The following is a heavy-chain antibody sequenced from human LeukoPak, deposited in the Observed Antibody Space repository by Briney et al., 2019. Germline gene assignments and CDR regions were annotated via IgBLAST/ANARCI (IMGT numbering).Heavy chain of an antibody. V-gene: IGHV4-34*01. CDR2: ISHSGTT. CDR1: GGSFSDYQ. Sequence: SETLSLTCAVSGGSFSDYQWNWIRQSPGKGLEWLGEISHSGTTTYNPSLKSRVTISVDTSKNQFSLRLRSVTAADTAVYYCAGFYYWGQGTLVTVSS. J-gene: IGHJ4*02. CDR3: AGFYY.